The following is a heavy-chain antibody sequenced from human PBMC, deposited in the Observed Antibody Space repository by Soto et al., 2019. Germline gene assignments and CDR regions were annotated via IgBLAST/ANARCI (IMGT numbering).Heavy chain of an antibody. CDR2: ISSNGGST. V-gene: IGHV3-64*01. Sequence: GGSLRLSCAASGFTFSIYAMHWVRQAPGKGLEYFSAISSNGGSTYYANSVKGRFTISRDNSKNTLYLQMGSLRAEDMAVYYCARVTYDFWSGYYGNQYYFDYWGQGTLVTVSS. CDR1: GFTFSIYA. J-gene: IGHJ4*02. D-gene: IGHD3-3*01. CDR3: ARVTYDFWSGYYGNQYYFDY.